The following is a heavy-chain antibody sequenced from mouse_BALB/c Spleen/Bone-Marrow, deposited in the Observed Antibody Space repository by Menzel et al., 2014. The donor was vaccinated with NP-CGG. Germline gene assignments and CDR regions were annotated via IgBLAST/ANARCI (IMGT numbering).Heavy chain of an antibody. CDR1: GYTFSSYW. CDR2: ILPGSGST. J-gene: IGHJ3*01. CDR3: ARWVPYWEFAY. Sequence: QVQLQQSGAELMKPGASVKITCKATGYTFSSYWIEWVKQGPGHGLEWIGVILPGSGSTNYNEKFKGKATFTADTSSNTAYMQLGSLTSEDSAVYYCARWVPYWEFAYWGQGTLVTVSA. V-gene: IGHV1-9*01. D-gene: IGHD4-1*01.